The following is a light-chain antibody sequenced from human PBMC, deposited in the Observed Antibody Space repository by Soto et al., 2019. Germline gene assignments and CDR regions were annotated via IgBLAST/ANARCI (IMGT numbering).Light chain of an antibody. Sequence: EIVMTQSPSPLSASAGESATLTCRARQSINRDLAWYVQKPGQAPRRLVYRASTCDTGVPHRFTGSGSGTEFTLTISSLQSEDYAIYYCQQYYSSPLTFGGGTKVEIK. V-gene: IGKV3D-15*01. CDR2: RAS. J-gene: IGKJ4*01. CDR1: QSINRD. CDR3: QQYYSSPLT.